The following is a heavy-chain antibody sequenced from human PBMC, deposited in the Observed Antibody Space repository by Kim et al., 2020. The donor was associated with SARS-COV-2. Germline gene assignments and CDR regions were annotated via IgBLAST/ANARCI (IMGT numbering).Heavy chain of an antibody. CDR3: ARRVGAARLDY. CDR1: GGSISSSSYY. V-gene: IGHV4-39*01. CDR2: IYYSGST. J-gene: IGHJ4*02. Sequence: SETLSLTCTVSGGSISSSSYYWGWIRQPPGKGLEWIGSIYYSGSTYYNPSLKSRVTISVDTSKNQFSLKLSSVTAADTAVYYCARRVGAARLDYWGQGTLVTVSS. D-gene: IGHD6-6*01.